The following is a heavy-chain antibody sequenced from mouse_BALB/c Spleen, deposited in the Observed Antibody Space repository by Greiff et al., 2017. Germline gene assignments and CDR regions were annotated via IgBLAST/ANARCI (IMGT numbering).Heavy chain of an antibody. V-gene: IGHV7-3*02. D-gene: IGHD2-1*01. J-gene: IGHJ4*01. CDR3: ARDPLPQAMDY. CDR2: IRNKANGYTT. Sequence: EVKVVESGGGLVQPGGSLRLSCATSGFTFTDYYMSWVRQPPGKALEWLGFIRNKANGYTTEYSASVKGRFTISRDNSQSILYLQMNTLRAEDSATYYCARDPLPQAMDYWGQGTSVTVSS. CDR1: GFTFTDYY.